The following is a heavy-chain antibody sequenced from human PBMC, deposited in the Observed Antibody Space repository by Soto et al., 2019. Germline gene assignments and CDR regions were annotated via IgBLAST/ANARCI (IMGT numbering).Heavy chain of an antibody. V-gene: IGHV3-7*01. Sequence: GGSLRLSCAASGFTFSSYWMSWVRQAPGKGLEWVANIKQDGSEKYYVDSVKGRFTISRDNAKNSLYLQMNSLRAEDTAVYYCARDQSIAAFYDDYYYYMDVWGKGTTVTVSS. J-gene: IGHJ6*03. CDR3: ARDQSIAAFYDDYYYYMDV. D-gene: IGHD6-6*01. CDR2: IKQDGSEK. CDR1: GFTFSSYW.